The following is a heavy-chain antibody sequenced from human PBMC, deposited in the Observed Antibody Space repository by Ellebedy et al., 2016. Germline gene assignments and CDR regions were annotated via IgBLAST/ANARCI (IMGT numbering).Heavy chain of an antibody. CDR3: ARDRGSGWNFFDD. D-gene: IGHD6-19*01. Sequence: GGSLRLSXAASGFTFSAYDMSWVRQAPGKGLVWVSRIDSDGSSTSYADSVKGRFTISRDNAKNTLYLQMNSLRVEDTAVYYCARDRGSGWNFFDDWGQGALVTVSS. J-gene: IGHJ4*02. CDR1: GFTFSAYD. V-gene: IGHV3-74*01. CDR2: IDSDGSST.